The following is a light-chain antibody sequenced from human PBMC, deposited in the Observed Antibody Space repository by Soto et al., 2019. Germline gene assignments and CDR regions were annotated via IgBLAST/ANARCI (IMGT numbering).Light chain of an antibody. CDR3: QRYNSWSRT. Sequence: DIQMTQSPSTLSASVGDRVIITCRASQYISGWLAWYQQNPGKAPKLLIQKVSTLQSGVPSRFSGSGSGTEFTLTNSSLQPDDSATYYCQRYNSWSRTFGQGTKVEIK. V-gene: IGKV1-5*03. CDR2: KVS. CDR1: QYISGW. J-gene: IGKJ1*01.